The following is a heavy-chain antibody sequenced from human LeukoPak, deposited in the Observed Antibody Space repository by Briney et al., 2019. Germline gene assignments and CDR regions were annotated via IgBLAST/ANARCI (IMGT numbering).Heavy chain of an antibody. Sequence: KPSETLSLTGTVSGGSINSYYWSWIRQPPGKGLEWIGYIYYSGSTDYNPSLKSRLTISVDTSKSQFSMMLSSVTAADTAVYYCARQYYYGSGTLDVWGQGTTVTVSS. CDR2: IYYSGST. CDR1: GGSINSYY. V-gene: IGHV4-59*08. CDR3: ARQYYYGSGTLDV. J-gene: IGHJ6*02. D-gene: IGHD3-10*01.